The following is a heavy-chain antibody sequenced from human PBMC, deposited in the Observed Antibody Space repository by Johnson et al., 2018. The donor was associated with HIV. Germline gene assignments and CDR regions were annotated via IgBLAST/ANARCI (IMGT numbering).Heavy chain of an antibody. V-gene: IGHV3-30*03. Sequence: VQVVESGGGVVQPGRSLRLSCAASGFTFSSYGMHWVRQAPGKGLEWVAVISYDGSNKYYADSVKGRFTISRDNSKNTLYLQMNSLRAGDTAVYYCARAGRFGELLYWYAFDIWGQGTMVSVSS. CDR2: ISYDGSNK. CDR3: ARAGRFGELLYWYAFDI. CDR1: GFTFSSYG. D-gene: IGHD3-10*01. J-gene: IGHJ3*02.